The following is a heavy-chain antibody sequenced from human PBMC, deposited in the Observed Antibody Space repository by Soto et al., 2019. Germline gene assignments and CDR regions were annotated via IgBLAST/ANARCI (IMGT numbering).Heavy chain of an antibody. CDR3: AKLVRDDVRRSDLDH. Sequence: QLQLRESCPGLVRPSETLSLTCTVSGDSITASYSNWAWIRQPPGKGLEWIGTFYYSGTTSQNPPLRTQISISGDTSSNQFSLNLWSVTAAASGVYYCAKLVRDDVRRSDLDHWGQGTLVTVSS. CDR1: GDSITASYSN. V-gene: IGHV4-39*01. J-gene: IGHJ4*02. CDR2: FYYSGTT. D-gene: IGHD3-10*02.